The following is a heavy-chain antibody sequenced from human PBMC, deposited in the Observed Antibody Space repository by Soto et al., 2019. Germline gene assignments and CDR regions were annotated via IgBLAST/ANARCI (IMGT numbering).Heavy chain of an antibody. D-gene: IGHD3-9*01. Sequence: PSETLSLTCAVDGGSFSGYYWSWIRQPPGKGLEWIGEINHSGSTNYNPSLKSRVTISVDTSKNQFSLKLSSVTAADTAVYYCARRIVRYFDWSPYYFDYWGQGTLVPVSS. V-gene: IGHV4-34*01. CDR2: INHSGST. CDR1: GGSFSGYY. CDR3: ARRIVRYFDWSPYYFDY. J-gene: IGHJ4*02.